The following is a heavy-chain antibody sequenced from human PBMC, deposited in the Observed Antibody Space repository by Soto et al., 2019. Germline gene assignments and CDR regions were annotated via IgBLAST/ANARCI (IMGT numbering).Heavy chain of an antibody. CDR3: VKGYEYYYDSSGYSEP. CDR1: GFTFSSYA. V-gene: IGHV3-64D*06. J-gene: IGHJ5*02. D-gene: IGHD3-22*01. Sequence: PGGSLRLSCSASGFTFSSYAMHWVRQAPGKGLEYVSAISSNGGSTYYADSVKGRFTISRDNSKNTLYLQMSSLRAEDTAVYYCVKGYEYYYDSSGYSEPWGQGTLVPVSS. CDR2: ISSNGGST.